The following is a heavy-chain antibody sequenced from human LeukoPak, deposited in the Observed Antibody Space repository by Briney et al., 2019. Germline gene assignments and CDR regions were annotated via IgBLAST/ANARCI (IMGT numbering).Heavy chain of an antibody. CDR1: GFTFSSHW. Sequence: GGSLRLSCAASGFTFSSHWMAWVRQAPGKGLEWVANISPDGSAKYYKESVRGRFTISRDIADNSLYLQMNSLRAEDTALYYCARDVFADSSGGSFDFWGQGTLVTVSS. CDR3: ARDVFADSSGGSFDF. D-gene: IGHD3-16*01. V-gene: IGHV3-7*01. CDR2: ISPDGSAK. J-gene: IGHJ4*02.